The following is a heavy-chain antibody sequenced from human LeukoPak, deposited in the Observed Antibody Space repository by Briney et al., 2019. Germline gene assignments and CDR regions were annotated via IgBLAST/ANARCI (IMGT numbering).Heavy chain of an antibody. CDR1: GGTFSSYA. CDR2: IIPIFGTA. V-gene: IGHV1-69*01. CDR3: ARDRVVVPAATGQGIFDY. D-gene: IGHD2-2*01. J-gene: IGHJ4*02. Sequence: GASMKVSCKGSGGTFSSYAISWVRQAPGQGLEWMGGIIPIFGTANYAQKFQGRVTITADESTSTAYMELSSLRSEDTAVYYCARDRVVVPAATGQGIFDYWGQGTLVTVSS.